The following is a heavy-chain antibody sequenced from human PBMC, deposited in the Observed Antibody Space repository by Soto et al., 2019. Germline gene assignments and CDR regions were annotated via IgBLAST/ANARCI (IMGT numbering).Heavy chain of an antibody. V-gene: IGHV3-23*01. D-gene: IGHD7-27*01. J-gene: IGHJ4*02. CDR2: ISANGGTT. CDR3: ANGGTGEGYFDN. CDR1: GFTLSSYD. Sequence: GCLSLSCVASGFTLSSYDMSWVRKAPGKGLEWVSAISANGGTTYYVDSVKGRFTISRDNSKNTLYLEMNSLRAEDTAIYYCANGGTGEGYFDNWGQGALVTVSS.